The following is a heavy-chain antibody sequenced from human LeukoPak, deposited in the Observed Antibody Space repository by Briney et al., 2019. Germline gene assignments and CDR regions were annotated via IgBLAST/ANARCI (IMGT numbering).Heavy chain of an antibody. V-gene: IGHV1-2*02. J-gene: IGHJ6*03. D-gene: IGHD3-10*01. CDR3: ARGYGDTMVRGVGPYYYYYYMDV. CDR2: INPNSGGT. CDR1: GYTFTSYA. Sequence: ASVRVSCKASGYTFTSYAMNWVRQAPGQGLEWMGWINPNSGGTNYAQKFQGRVTMTRDTSISTAYMELSRLRSDDTAVYYCARGYGDTMVRGVGPYYYYYYMDVWGKGTTVTVSS.